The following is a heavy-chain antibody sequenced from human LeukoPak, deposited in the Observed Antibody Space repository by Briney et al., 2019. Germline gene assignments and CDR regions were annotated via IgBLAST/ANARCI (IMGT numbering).Heavy chain of an antibody. Sequence: GGSLRLSCAASGFTFSSYVMRWVRQARGRGLEWVSTISCSGYLIFYADSVKGRFTISRDHSRNTLYLQMNSLRVEDRAVYYREKGSASWPHPCDNWGQGILVTV. J-gene: IGHJ4*02. CDR2: ISCSGYLI. CDR3: EKGSASWPHPCDN. D-gene: IGHD2-2*01. V-gene: IGHV3-23*01. CDR1: GFTFSSYV.